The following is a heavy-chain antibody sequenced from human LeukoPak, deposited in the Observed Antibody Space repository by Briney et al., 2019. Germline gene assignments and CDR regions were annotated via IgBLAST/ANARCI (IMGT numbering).Heavy chain of an antibody. CDR2: ISAYNGNT. D-gene: IGHD3-22*01. J-gene: IGHJ3*02. Sequence: ASVKGSCKASGYTFTSYGISWVRQAPGQGLEWMGWISAYNGNTNYAQKLQGRVTMTTDTSTSTAYMELRSLRSDDTAVYYCARVDPNYYDSSGYWLGAFDILGQGTMVTVSS. V-gene: IGHV1-18*01. CDR3: ARVDPNYYDSSGYWLGAFDI. CDR1: GYTFTSYG.